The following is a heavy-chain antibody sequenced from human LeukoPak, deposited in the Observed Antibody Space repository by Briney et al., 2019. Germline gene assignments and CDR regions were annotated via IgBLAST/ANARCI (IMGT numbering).Heavy chain of an antibody. CDR1: GFTFSDYY. D-gene: IGHD3-10*01. CDR2: ISWNSGSI. Sequence: PGGSLRLSCAASGFTFSDYYMSWVRQAPGKGLEWVSGISWNSGSIGYADSVKGRFTISRDNAKNSLYLQMNSLRAEDTALYYCAKEPYGRSGFDFDYWGQGTLVTVSS. V-gene: IGHV3-9*01. J-gene: IGHJ4*02. CDR3: AKEPYGRSGFDFDY.